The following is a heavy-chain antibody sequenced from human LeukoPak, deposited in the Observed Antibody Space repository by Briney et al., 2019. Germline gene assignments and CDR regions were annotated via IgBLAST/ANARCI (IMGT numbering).Heavy chain of an antibody. CDR1: GYNFTGYH. Sequence: GASVKVSCKASGYNFTGYHLHWVRQAPGQGLEWMGNMNPNSGGTNSAQKFQGRVIMTRDTSISTAHMELNRLRSDDTAVYYCARVLNGWDLQPFDCWGQGTLVTVSS. CDR3: ARVLNGWDLQPFDC. D-gene: IGHD1-26*01. J-gene: IGHJ4*02. CDR2: MNPNSGGT. V-gene: IGHV1-2*02.